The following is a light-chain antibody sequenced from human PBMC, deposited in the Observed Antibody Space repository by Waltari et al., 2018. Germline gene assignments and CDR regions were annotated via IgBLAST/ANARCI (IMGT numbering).Light chain of an antibody. CDR1: QSVNSN. V-gene: IGKV3-15*01. J-gene: IGKJ4*01. CDR3: QQYNNWPLT. Sequence: EIVMPHSPATLSVSRGERATLPCMARQSVNSNLAWYQQKPGQAPRLLIYGASTRATGIPDRFSGSGSGTEFTLTISSLQSEDFAVYYCQQYNNWPLTFGGGTKVEIK. CDR2: GAS.